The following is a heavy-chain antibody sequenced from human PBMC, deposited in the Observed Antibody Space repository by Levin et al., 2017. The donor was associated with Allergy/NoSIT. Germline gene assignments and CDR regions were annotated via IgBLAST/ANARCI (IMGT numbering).Heavy chain of an antibody. CDR2: ISYDGSNK. CDR3: ARDGDPHIVVVIASGWFDP. CDR1: GFTFSSYA. Sequence: GGSLRLSCAASGFTFSSYAMHWVRQAPGKGLEWVAVISYDGSNKYYADSVKGRFTISRDNSKNTLYLQMNSLRAEDTAVYYCARDGDPHIVVVIASGWFDPWGQGTLVTVSS. D-gene: IGHD2-21*01. V-gene: IGHV3-30-3*01. J-gene: IGHJ5*02.